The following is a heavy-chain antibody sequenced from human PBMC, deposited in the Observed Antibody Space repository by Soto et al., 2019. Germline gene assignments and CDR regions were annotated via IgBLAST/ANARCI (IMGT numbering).Heavy chain of an antibody. CDR3: VRYCSTTKCPFDY. Sequence: SETLSLTCTVSGGSISSGGSYWGWIRQPPGKGLEWIGYIYYSGNTYFNPSLKSRVTSSVDTSKNQFSLSLSSVTAADTAVYYCVRYCSTTKCPFDYWGQGTLVTVSS. CDR2: IYYSGNT. CDR1: GGSISSGGSY. V-gene: IGHV4-30-4*01. D-gene: IGHD2-2*01. J-gene: IGHJ4*02.